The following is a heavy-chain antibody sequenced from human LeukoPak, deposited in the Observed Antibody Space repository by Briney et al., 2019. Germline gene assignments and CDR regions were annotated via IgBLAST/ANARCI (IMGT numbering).Heavy chain of an antibody. Sequence: GGSLRLSCEASGLTFSRHWMSWVRQAPGKGLEWVANIMQDGSEKYCVDSVKGRFAISRDNAKNSLYLQMNSLRAEDTAVYYCARDRGGGYYGMDVWGQGTTVTVSS. CDR2: IMQDGSEK. D-gene: IGHD2-15*01. CDR3: ARDRGGGYYGMDV. J-gene: IGHJ6*02. CDR1: GLTFSRHW. V-gene: IGHV3-7*01.